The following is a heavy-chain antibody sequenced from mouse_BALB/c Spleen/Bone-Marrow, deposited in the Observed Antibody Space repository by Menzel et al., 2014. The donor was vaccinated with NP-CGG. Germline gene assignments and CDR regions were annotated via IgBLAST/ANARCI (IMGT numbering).Heavy chain of an antibody. CDR3: TREAASPLAY. Sequence: EVKLQESGPELVKPGASVKVSCKASGYAFTSYVMHWVKQKPGQGLEWIGYINPYNDGSKYNEKFKDKATLTSDKSSSTAYMELSSLTSEDSAVYYCTREAASPLAYWGQGTLVTVSA. J-gene: IGHJ3*01. D-gene: IGHD6-1*01. CDR2: INPYNDGS. CDR1: GYAFTSYV. V-gene: IGHV1-14*01.